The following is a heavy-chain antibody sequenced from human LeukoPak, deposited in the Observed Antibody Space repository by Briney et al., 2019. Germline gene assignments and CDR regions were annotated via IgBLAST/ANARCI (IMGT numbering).Heavy chain of an antibody. D-gene: IGHD5-12*01. Sequence: SQTLSLTCGISGDSVSGNSCTWNWIRQSPSRGLEWLGRTYYKSKWYNDYAVSVKSRITINPDTSNNQFSLQLDSVSPEDTAVYFCGRGWLKTGIEYWGQGTLVTVSS. J-gene: IGHJ4*02. CDR1: GDSVSGNSCT. CDR3: GRGWLKTGIEY. CDR2: TYYKSKWYN. V-gene: IGHV6-1*01.